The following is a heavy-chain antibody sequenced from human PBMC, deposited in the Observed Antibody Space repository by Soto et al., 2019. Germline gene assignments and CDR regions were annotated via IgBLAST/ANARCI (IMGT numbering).Heavy chain of an antibody. CDR2: ISTDGETT. J-gene: IGHJ5*02. D-gene: IGHD2-2*01. CDR3: AQYTCTTSSCNGWFDP. V-gene: IGHV3-23*01. Sequence: GGSLRLSCAASGSGFTFSNYAMTWVRQAPGRGLQWVSVISTDGETTNYADSVQGRFTISRDNSRNTLYLQMNSLRVDDSAMYYCAQYTCTTSSCNGWFDPWGQEPLVTVS. CDR1: GSGFTFSNYA.